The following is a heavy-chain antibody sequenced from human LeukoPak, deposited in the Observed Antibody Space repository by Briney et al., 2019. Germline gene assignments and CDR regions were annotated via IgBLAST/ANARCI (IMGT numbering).Heavy chain of an antibody. D-gene: IGHD3-10*01. Sequence: GASVKVSCKVSGYTLTELSMHWVRQAPGKGLEWMGGFDPEDGETIYAQKFQGRVTMTEDTSTDTAYMELSSLRSEDTAVYYCATGGTMVRVFRFLFDYWGQGTLVTVSS. CDR3: ATGGTMVRVFRFLFDY. V-gene: IGHV1-24*01. CDR2: FDPEDGET. CDR1: GYTLTELS. J-gene: IGHJ4*02.